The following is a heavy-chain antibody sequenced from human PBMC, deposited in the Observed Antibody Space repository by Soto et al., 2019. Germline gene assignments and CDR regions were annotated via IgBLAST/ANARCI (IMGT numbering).Heavy chain of an antibody. J-gene: IGHJ3*02. CDR3: AGDPWGGAVDAFDI. CDR1: GYSFTNYG. V-gene: IGHV1-3*01. D-gene: IGHD3-10*01. Sequence: QVQFVQSGAEVKKPGASVKVSCKASGYSFTNYGIHWVRQAPGQRLEWMGWINGGNGNTKYSQKFQGRVTITRDTSASTAYMDLSSLRSEDTAVYYCAGDPWGGAVDAFDIWGQGTRVSVSS. CDR2: INGGNGNT.